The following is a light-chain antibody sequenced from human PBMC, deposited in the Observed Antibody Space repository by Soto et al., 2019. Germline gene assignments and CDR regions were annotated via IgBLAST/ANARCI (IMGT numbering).Light chain of an antibody. CDR1: QSVSSSY. J-gene: IGKJ2*01. CDR2: GAS. Sequence: EIVLTQSPGTLSLSPGERATLSCRASQSVSSSYLAWYQQKPGQAPRLLIYGASSRATGIPDRFSGSGSGTDFTLTISRLEPEDFAVYFCQHYGNSPPFTXGQGTKVDIK. V-gene: IGKV3-20*01. CDR3: QHYGNSPPFT.